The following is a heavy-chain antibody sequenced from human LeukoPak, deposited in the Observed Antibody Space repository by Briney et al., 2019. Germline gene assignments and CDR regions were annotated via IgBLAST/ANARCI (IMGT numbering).Heavy chain of an antibody. D-gene: IGHD6-13*01. CDR2: ISTYNGNT. CDR3: ARDLPYSSSWESIDY. CDR1: GYTFTSYG. Sequence: ASVKVSCKASGYTFTSYGIIWVRQAPGQGLEWMGWISTYNGNTNYAQKIQGRVTMTTDTSTSTAYMELRSLGSDDTAVYYCARDLPYSSSWESIDYWGQGTLVTVSS. J-gene: IGHJ4*02. V-gene: IGHV1-18*01.